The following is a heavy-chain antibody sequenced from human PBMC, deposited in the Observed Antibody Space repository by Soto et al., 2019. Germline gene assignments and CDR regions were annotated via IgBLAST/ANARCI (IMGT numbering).Heavy chain of an antibody. CDR1: GFSLSTSGVG. J-gene: IGHJ5*02. CDR2: IYWDDDK. V-gene: IGHV2-5*02. D-gene: IGHD3-16*01. CDR3: AHSLYDYVWGTNWFDP. Sequence: QITLKESGPTLVKPTQTLTLTCNFSGFSLSTSGVGVGGIRQPPGKALEWLALIYWDDDKRYSPSLKSSLTIIKDTSKNQVVLTMTNMVPVDTATYYCAHSLYDYVWGTNWFDPWGQGTLVTVSS.